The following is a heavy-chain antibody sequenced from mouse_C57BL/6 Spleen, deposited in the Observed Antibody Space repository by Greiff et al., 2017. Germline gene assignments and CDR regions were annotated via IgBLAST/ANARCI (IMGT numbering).Heavy chain of an antibody. J-gene: IGHJ2*01. CDR3: ASGNYVKYYFDY. V-gene: IGHV14-2*01. CDR2: IDPEDGET. Sequence: VQLKESGAELVKPGASVKLSCTASGFNIKDYYMPWVKQRTEQGLEWIGRIDPEDGETKYAPKFQGKATITADTSSNTAYLQLSSLTSEDTAVYYCASGNYVKYYFDYWGQGTTLTVSS. D-gene: IGHD2-1*01. CDR1: GFNIKDYY.